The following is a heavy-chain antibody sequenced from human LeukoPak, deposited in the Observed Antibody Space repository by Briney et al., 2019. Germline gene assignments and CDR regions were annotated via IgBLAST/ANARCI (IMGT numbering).Heavy chain of an antibody. CDR3: ARAIAARPPHYYYYMDV. V-gene: IGHV4-34*01. D-gene: IGHD6-6*01. J-gene: IGHJ6*03. CDR1: GGSFSGYY. CDR2: INHSGST. Sequence: SETLSLTCAVYGGSFSGYYWSWIRQPPGKGLEWIGEINHSGSTNYNPSLKSRVTISVDTSKNQFSLKLSSVTAADTAVYYCARAIAARPPHYYYYMDVWGKGTTVTVSS.